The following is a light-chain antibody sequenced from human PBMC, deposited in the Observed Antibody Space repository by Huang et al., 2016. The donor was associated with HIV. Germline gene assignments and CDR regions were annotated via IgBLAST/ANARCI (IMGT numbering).Light chain of an antibody. CDR3: QQYHSLPWT. Sequence: DIQMTQSPSSLSASVGDRVTITCRASQDIGNSLAWYQQKPEKAPRLLLYATSTLESGVPSRFSCSGSGTHYTLTINTLQPEDIASYYCQQYHSLPWTFGQGTKVEIK. CDR2: ATS. CDR1: QDIGNS. V-gene: IGKV1-NL1*01. J-gene: IGKJ1*01.